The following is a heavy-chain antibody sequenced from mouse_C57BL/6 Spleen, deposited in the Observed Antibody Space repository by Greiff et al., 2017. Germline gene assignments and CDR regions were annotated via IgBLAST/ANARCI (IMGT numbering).Heavy chain of an antibody. CDR2: IWSDGST. CDR3: ARHGENESYAMGS. V-gene: IGHV2-6-1*01. J-gene: IGHJ4*01. CDR1: GFSLTSYG. Sequence: VKLQESGPGLVAPSQSLSITCTVSGFSLTSYGVHWVRQPPGKGLEWLVVIWSDGSTTYNSALKSRLSISKDNSKSQVFLKKNSLQTDDTAMYYCARHGENESYAMGSWGQGTSVTVSP.